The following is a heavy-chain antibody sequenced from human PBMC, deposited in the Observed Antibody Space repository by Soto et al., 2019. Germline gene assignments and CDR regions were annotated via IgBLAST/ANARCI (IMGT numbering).Heavy chain of an antibody. CDR1: GGTFSSYA. Sequence: SVKVSCNASGGTFSSYAISWVRQAPGQGLEWMGGIIPIFGTANYAQKFQGRVAITADESTSTAYMELSSLRSEDTAVYYCARVGAVSDILTAYSFLDHFGLDAWGQGTTVTVSS. CDR3: ARVGAVSDILTAYSFLDHFGLDA. V-gene: IGHV1-69*13. J-gene: IGHJ6*02. D-gene: IGHD3-9*01. CDR2: IIPIFGTA.